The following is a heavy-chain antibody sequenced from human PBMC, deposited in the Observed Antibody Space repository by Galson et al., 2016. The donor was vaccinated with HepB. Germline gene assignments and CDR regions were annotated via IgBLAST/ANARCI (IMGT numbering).Heavy chain of an antibody. V-gene: IGHV5-51*03. J-gene: IGHJ5*02. D-gene: IGHD4/OR15-4a*01. CDR3: ARRPCSSTWCYFDP. CDR1: GYSFTAYW. CDR2: IYPGGSNT. Sequence: QSGAEVKKPGESLKISCKASGYSFTAYWIGWVRQMPGKGLEWMGIIYPGGSNTRYSPSFEGHVTISVDKSISTVYLQWSSLKASDTAIYYCARRPCSSTWCYFDPWGQGTQVTVSS.